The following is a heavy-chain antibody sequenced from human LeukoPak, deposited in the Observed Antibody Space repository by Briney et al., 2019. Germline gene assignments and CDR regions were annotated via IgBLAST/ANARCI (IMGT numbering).Heavy chain of an antibody. CDR2: IYYSGST. CDR3: ARFHYSSSWQPIDY. V-gene: IGHV4-39*01. D-gene: IGHD6-13*01. Sequence: PSETLSLTCTVSGGSISSSSYYWGWLRQPPGKGLEWIGSIYYSGSTYYNPSLKSRVTISVDTSKNQFSLKLSSVTAADTAVYYCARFHYSSSWQPIDYWGQGTLVTVSS. CDR1: GGSISSSSYY. J-gene: IGHJ4*02.